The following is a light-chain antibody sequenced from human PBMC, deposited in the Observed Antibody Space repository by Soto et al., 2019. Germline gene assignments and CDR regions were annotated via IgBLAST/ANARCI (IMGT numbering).Light chain of an antibody. J-gene: IGKJ4*01. CDR2: DAS. Sequence: EIVLTQSPATLSLSPGARATLSCRASQSVSRYLAWYQQKPGQAPRLLIYDASNRATGIPARFSGSGSGTDFTLTISSLEPEDFEVYYCQQRSDWPSTFGGGTKVQIK. CDR1: QSVSRY. CDR3: QQRSDWPST. V-gene: IGKV3-11*01.